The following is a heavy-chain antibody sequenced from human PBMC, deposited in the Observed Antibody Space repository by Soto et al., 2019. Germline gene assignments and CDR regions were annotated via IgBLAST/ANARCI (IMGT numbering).Heavy chain of an antibody. J-gene: IGHJ4*02. CDR3: AKRPLKFSGSYFDC. V-gene: IGHV3-23*01. Sequence: EVQLLDSGGGLVQPGGSLRLSCAASGFTFSTYAMSWVRQAPGKGLEWVSTISDSGGSTYYADSVKGRFTISRDNSKNTLYLQMNSLRAEDTAVYYCAKRPLKFSGSYFDCWGQGTLVTVSS. CDR2: ISDSGGST. CDR1: GFTFSTYA. D-gene: IGHD1-26*01.